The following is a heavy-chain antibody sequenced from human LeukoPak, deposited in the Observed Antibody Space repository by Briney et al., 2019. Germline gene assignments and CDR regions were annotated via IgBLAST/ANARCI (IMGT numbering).Heavy chain of an antibody. J-gene: IGHJ3*02. D-gene: IGHD1-26*01. Sequence: PGGSLRLSCAVSGFTFTNYPMSWVRQAPGKGLEWVSGISNSRGISDYYAGSVKGRFTISRDNSKNTLYLQMNSLRAEDTAVYYCAGGLATGIVGATTRDAFDIWGQGTMVTVSS. V-gene: IGHV3-23*01. CDR3: AGGLATGIVGATTRDAFDI. CDR1: GFTFTNYP. CDR2: ISNSRGIS.